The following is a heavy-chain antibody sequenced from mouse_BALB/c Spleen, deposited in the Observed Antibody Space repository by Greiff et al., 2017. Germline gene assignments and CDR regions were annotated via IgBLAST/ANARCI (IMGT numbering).Heavy chain of an antibody. V-gene: IGHV1-7*01. J-gene: IGHJ1*01. CDR2: INPSTGYT. CDR1: GYTFTSYW. Sequence: VQLQQSGAELAKPGASVKMSCKASGYTFTSYWMHWVKQRPGQGLEWIGYINPSTGYTEYNQKFKDKATLTADKSSSTAYMQLSSLTSEDSAVYYCARCPRLPSYWYFDVWGAGTTVTVSS. D-gene: IGHD1-2*01. CDR3: ARCPRLPSYWYFDV.